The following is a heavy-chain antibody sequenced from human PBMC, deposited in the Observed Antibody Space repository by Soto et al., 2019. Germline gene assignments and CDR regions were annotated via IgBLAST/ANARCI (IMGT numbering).Heavy chain of an antibody. CDR2: INPNSGGT. Sequence: GASVKVSCKASGYTFTGYYMHWVRQAPGQGIEWMGWINPNSGGTNYAQRFQGRVTMTRDTSISTAYMELSRLRSDDTAVYYCARLNGGPSVYYDSSGYLGPFDYWGQGTLVTVSS. J-gene: IGHJ4*02. CDR3: ARLNGGPSVYYDSSGYLGPFDY. D-gene: IGHD3-22*01. V-gene: IGHV1-2*02. CDR1: GYTFTGYY.